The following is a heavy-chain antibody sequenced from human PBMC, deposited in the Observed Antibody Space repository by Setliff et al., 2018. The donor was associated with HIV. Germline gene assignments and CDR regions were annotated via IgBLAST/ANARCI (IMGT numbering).Heavy chain of an antibody. CDR1: GGSITGYF. V-gene: IGHV4-59*01. J-gene: IGHJ4*02. Sequence: SETLSLTCTVSGGSITGYFWNWIRQSPGKGLELIGYIYYNGNTNYNPTLNSRGTISVDTSKNQFSLKLTSVTAADTAVYYCAREIYGGNSRPFDYWGQGTLVTVSS. CDR3: AREIYGGNSRPFDY. D-gene: IGHD4-17*01. CDR2: IYYNGNT.